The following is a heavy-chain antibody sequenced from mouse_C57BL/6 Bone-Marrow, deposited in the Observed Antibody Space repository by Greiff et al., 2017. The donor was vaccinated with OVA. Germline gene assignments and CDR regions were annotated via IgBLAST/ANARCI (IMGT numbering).Heavy chain of an antibody. V-gene: IGHV7-1*01. CDR3: ARDAGGYAYYAMDY. J-gene: IGHJ4*01. D-gene: IGHD2-2*01. CDR2: SRNKANDYTT. Sequence: EVKLVESGGGLVQSGRSLRLSCATSGFTFSDFYMEWVRQAPGKGLEWIAASRNKANDYTTEYSASVKGRFIVSRDTSQSILYLQMNALRAEDTAIYYCARDAGGYAYYAMDYWGQGTSVTVSS. CDR1: GFTFSDFY.